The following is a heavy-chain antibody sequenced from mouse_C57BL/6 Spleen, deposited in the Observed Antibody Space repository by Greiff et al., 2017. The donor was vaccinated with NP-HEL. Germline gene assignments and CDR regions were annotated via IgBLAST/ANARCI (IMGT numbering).Heavy chain of an antibody. Sequence: EVHLVEPGGGLVKPGGSLKLSCAASGFTFSDYGMHWVRQAPEKGLEWVAYISSGSSTIYYADTVKGRFTISIDTASNTLFLQMNSLRSEDTDMYDCAEESKYRYYYFDVWGKGTTVTVSS. CDR2: ISSGSSTI. D-gene: IGHD2-3*01. J-gene: IGHJ1*03. V-gene: IGHV5-17*01. CDR3: AEESKYRYYYFDV. CDR1: GFTFSDYG.